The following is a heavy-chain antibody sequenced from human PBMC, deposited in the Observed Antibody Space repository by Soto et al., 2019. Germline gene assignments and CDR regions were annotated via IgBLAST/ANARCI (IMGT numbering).Heavy chain of an antibody. Sequence: QVQLQQWGAGLLRPSETLSLTCAVYGGSFSGYFWTWIRQSPGKGLEWIGDITHRGVTYYSPSLQTPVTISLDSSKNQVSLTMTSVTAADTAVYYCARQNSGSDFSRGSFFYLDVWGKGTTVIVSS. CDR3: ARQNSGSDFSRGSFFYLDV. J-gene: IGHJ6*03. V-gene: IGHV4-34*01. D-gene: IGHD5-12*01. CDR2: ITHRGVT. CDR1: GGSFSGYF.